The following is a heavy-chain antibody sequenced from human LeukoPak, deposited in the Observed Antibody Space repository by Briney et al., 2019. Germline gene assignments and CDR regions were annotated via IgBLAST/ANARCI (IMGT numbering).Heavy chain of an antibody. Sequence: PGGSLRLSCAASGFTFSDYYMSWIRQAPGKGLEWVSAVGASYSTYYADSVKGRFTVSRDNSKNTLYLQMNSLRAEDTAVYYCAKVMLGHYYIDVWGKGTTVTISS. J-gene: IGHJ6*03. D-gene: IGHD7-27*01. V-gene: IGHV3-23*01. CDR1: GFTFSDYY. CDR2: VGASYST. CDR3: AKVMLGHYYIDV.